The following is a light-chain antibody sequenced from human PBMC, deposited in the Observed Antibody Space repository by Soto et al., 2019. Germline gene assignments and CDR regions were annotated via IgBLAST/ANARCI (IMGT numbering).Light chain of an antibody. CDR3: CSYAVVSTYV. V-gene: IGLV2-23*01. J-gene: IGLJ1*01. Sequence: QSALTQPASVSGSPGQSITISCTGTSSDVGGYDLVSWYQQHPGKAPKLIINEGSKRPSGISNRFSGSKSGNTASLTISGLQAEDEADYYCCSYAVVSTYVFGTGTKVTVL. CDR1: SSDVGGYDL. CDR2: EGS.